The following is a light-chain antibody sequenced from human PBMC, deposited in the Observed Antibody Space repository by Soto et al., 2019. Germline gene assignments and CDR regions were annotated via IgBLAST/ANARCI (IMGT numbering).Light chain of an antibody. V-gene: IGKV3-20*01. CDR2: GAS. CDR1: QSINSSY. Sequence: VWTQSPGTLSLSPGERATISCRASQSINSSYLAWYQHKPGQAPRLLVYGASSRATGIPPRFSGSASGTVFTLTISRLEPEDCGVYYCQQYGGSPPYTFGLGTRLEIK. J-gene: IGKJ2*01. CDR3: QQYGGSPPYT.